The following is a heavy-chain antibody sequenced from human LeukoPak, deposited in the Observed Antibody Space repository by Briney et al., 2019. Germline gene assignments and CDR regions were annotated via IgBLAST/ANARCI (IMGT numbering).Heavy chain of an antibody. CDR2: INPNSGGT. CDR3: ARESVCSSTSCLYYFDY. D-gene: IGHD2-2*01. CDR1: GYTFTGYY. Sequence: ASVKVSCKASGYTFTGYYMHWVRQAPGQGLEWMGWINPNSGGTNYAQKFQGRVTMTRDTSISTAYMELSRLRSDDTAVYYCARESVCSSTSCLYYFDYWGQGTLVTVSS. V-gene: IGHV1-2*02. J-gene: IGHJ4*02.